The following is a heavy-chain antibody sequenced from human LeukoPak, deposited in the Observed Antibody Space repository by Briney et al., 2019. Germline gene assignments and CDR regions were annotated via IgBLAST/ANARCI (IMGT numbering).Heavy chain of an antibody. Sequence: PGGSLRLSCAASGFTFCSYAMSWVRQARGGGLEWGSYISSSGSTIYYADSVKGRFTIARDNAKNSLYLQMNSLRAEDTAVYYCAREAAYYFDYCGQGPLVTVSS. CDR1: GFTFCSYA. J-gene: IGHJ4*02. V-gene: IGHV3-48*03. CDR3: AREAAYYFDY. CDR2: ISSSGSTI.